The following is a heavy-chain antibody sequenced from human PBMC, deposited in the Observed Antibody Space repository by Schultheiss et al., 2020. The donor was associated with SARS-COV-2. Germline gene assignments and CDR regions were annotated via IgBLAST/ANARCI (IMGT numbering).Heavy chain of an antibody. J-gene: IGHJ4*02. CDR3: ARGQKQQLMPWYFDY. CDR2: IIPILGIA. D-gene: IGHD6-13*01. V-gene: IGHV1-69*02. Sequence: SVKVSCKASGGTFSSYTISWVRQAPGQGLEWMGRIIPILGIANYAQKFQGRVTITADKSTSTAYMELSSLRAEDTAVYYCARGQKQQLMPWYFDYWGQGTLVNVSS. CDR1: GGTFSSYT.